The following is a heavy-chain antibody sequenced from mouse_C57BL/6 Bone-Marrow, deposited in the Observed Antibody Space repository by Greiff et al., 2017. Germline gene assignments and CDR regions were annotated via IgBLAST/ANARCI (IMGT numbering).Heavy chain of an antibody. CDR2: IHPNSGST. Sequence: QVQLKQPGAELVKPGASVKLSCKASGYTFTSYWMHWVKQRPGQGLEWIGMIHPNSGSTNYNEKFKSKATLTVDKSSSTAYMQLSSLTSEDSAVYYCATYDYDGAWFAYWGQGTLVTVSA. CDR3: ATYDYDGAWFAY. V-gene: IGHV1-64*01. CDR1: GYTFTSYW. J-gene: IGHJ3*01. D-gene: IGHD2-4*01.